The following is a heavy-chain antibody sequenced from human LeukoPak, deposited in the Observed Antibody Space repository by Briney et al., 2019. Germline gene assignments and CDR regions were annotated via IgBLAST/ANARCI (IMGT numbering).Heavy chain of an antibody. Sequence: PGGSLRLSCATSGFSFSLYTMNWVPQAPGKGLDWVSSIDTSSTYIEYADSVKGRFTISRDNAKKSLHLEMNSLRAEDTAVYYCARSHYGSGSYYLDAFDVWGQGTVVTVSS. CDR2: IDTSSTYI. CDR1: GFSFSLYT. J-gene: IGHJ3*01. V-gene: IGHV3-21*01. D-gene: IGHD3-10*01. CDR3: ARSHYGSGSYYLDAFDV.